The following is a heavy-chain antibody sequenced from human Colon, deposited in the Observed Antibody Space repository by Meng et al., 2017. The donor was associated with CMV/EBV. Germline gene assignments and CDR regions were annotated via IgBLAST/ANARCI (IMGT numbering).Heavy chain of an antibody. V-gene: IGHV3-53*01. J-gene: IGHJ4*02. CDR2: IYSGGST. D-gene: IGHD2-2*01. CDR1: GFTVSSNY. CDR3: AKVVRYCSSTSCDY. Sequence: GGSLRLSCAASGFTVSSNYMSWVRQAPGKGLEWVSVIYSGGSTYYADSVKGRFTISRDNSKNTLYLQMNSPRAEDTAVYYCAKVVRYCSSTSCDYWGQGTLVTVSS.